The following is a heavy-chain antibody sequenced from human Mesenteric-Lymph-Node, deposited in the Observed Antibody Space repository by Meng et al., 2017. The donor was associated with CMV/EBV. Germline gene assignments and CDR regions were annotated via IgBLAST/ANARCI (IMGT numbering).Heavy chain of an antibody. CDR3: AKDRPGAFDI. CDR2: IRGDGGQK. Sequence: GGSLRLSCAASGFTFSGYWMNWVRQAPGKGLEWVANIRGDGGQKSSADSVKGRFTISRDNTKTSLYLQMNSLRAEDTAVYYCAKDRPGAFDIWGQGTMVTVSS. CDR1: GFTFSGYW. J-gene: IGHJ3*02. V-gene: IGHV3-7*01. D-gene: IGHD3-10*01.